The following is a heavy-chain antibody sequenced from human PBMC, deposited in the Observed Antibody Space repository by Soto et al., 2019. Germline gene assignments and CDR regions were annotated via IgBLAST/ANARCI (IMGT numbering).Heavy chain of an antibody. Sequence: VASVKVSCKASGYTFTNYYMHWVRQAPGQGLEWMGIINPSGGSTSYAQKFQGRVTMTRDTSTSTVYMDLSNLRSEDTAVYYCARDQEDSSDYLYSPAATWGQGTLVTVSS. J-gene: IGHJ5*02. V-gene: IGHV1-46*01. CDR2: INPSGGST. CDR1: GYTFTNYY. CDR3: ARDQEDSSDYLYSPAAT. D-gene: IGHD3-22*01.